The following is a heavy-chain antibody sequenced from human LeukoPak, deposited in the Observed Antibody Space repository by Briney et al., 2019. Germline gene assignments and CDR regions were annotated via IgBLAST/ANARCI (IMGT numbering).Heavy chain of an antibody. J-gene: IGHJ4*02. D-gene: IGHD3-22*01. CDR2: IYPGDSAT. Sequence: PGESLKISCKGSEYSFTSYWSGWGRQIPGKGLEWRGIIYPGDSATRYSPSFQGQVTISADKSIRTAYLQWSSLKASDTAMYYCARPSNSYDSSGYYLNHFDYWGQGTLVTVSS. V-gene: IGHV5-51*01. CDR1: EYSFTSYW. CDR3: ARPSNSYDSSGYYLNHFDY.